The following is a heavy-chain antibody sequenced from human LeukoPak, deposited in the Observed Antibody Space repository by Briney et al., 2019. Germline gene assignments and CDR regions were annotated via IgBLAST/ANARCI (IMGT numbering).Heavy chain of an antibody. CDR1: GFTFSSYW. D-gene: IGHD3-9*01. V-gene: IGHV3-74*01. CDR3: AKDLAEDILTGFYLDAFDI. Sequence: GGSLRLSCTASGFTFSSYWMHWVRQAPGKGLVWVSRINSDGSSTSYADSVKGRFTISRDNAKNSLYLQMNSLRAEDTALYYCAKDLAEDILTGFYLDAFDIWGQGTMVTVSS. CDR2: INSDGSST. J-gene: IGHJ3*02.